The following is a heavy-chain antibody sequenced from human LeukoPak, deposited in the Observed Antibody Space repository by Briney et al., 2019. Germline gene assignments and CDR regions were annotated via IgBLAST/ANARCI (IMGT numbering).Heavy chain of an antibody. D-gene: IGHD3-3*01. CDR2: IYYSGST. Sequence: SETLSLTCTVSGGSISSYYWRWIRQPPGKGLEWIGYIYYSGSTNYNPSLKSRVTISVDTSKNQFSLKLSSVTAADTAVYYCARGTLRFLDYWGQGTLVTVS. CDR3: ARGTLRFLDY. V-gene: IGHV4-59*01. J-gene: IGHJ4*02. CDR1: GGSISSYY.